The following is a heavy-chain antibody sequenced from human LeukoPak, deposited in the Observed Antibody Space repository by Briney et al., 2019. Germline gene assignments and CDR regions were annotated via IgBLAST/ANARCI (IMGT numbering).Heavy chain of an antibody. J-gene: IGHJ4*02. V-gene: IGHV3-30*18. Sequence: GGSLRLSCAASGFTISSYGMHWVRQAPGKGLEWVAVISYDGSNKYYADSVKGRFTISRDNSKNTLYLQMNSLRAEDTAVYYCAKDLRGACHFDYWGQGTLVTVSS. CDR3: AKDLRGACHFDY. CDR1: GFTISSYG. CDR2: ISYDGSNK. D-gene: IGHD4/OR15-4a*01.